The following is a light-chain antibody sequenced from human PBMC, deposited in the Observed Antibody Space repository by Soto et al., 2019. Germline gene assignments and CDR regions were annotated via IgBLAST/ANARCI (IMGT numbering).Light chain of an antibody. J-gene: IGKJ5*01. V-gene: IGKV3-15*01. Sequence: EVVMRQSPAPLSVSPGEGATLSCRASQGIRDTLAWYQHKPGQTPRLLIYDTSTRATGVPTRFSGSRSGAEFPLTINSLQSEYFAVYYCQQCGSSSTFGQGTRLEIK. CDR1: QGIRDT. CDR3: QQCGSSST. CDR2: DTS.